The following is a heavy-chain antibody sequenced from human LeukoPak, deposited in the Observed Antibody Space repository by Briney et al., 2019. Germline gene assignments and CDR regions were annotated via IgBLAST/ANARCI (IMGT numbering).Heavy chain of an antibody. CDR2: INFIGRT. D-gene: IGHD3-9*01. J-gene: IGHJ4*02. CDR3: AXLTKGRYFDYIFAF. Sequence: PSETLSLTCTVSGFSVSDPLSYWGWVRQPPGKGLEWIAEINFIGRTSYNSSLNSRVPMSVDTSKNQFSLKMTSLTAADTAVYFCAXLTKGRYFDYIFAFWGQGILVTVSS. CDR1: GFSVSDPLSY. V-gene: IGHV4-39*01.